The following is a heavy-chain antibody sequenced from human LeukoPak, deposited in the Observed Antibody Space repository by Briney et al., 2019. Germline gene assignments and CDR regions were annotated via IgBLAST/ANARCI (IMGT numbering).Heavy chain of an antibody. CDR1: GGSISSYY. D-gene: IGHD6-13*01. CDR3: ARDIAAAAGFDP. V-gene: IGHV4-59*01. CDR2: IYYSGST. Sequence: SETLSLTCTVSGGSISSYYWSWIRQPPGKGLEWIGYIYYSGSTNYNPSLKGRVTISVDTSKNQFSLKLSSVTAADTAVYYCARDIAAAAGFDPWGQGTLVTVSS. J-gene: IGHJ5*02.